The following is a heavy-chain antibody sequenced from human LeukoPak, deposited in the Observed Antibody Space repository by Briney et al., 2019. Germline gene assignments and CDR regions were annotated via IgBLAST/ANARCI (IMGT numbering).Heavy chain of an antibody. V-gene: IGHV4-31*03. CDR2: IYYSGST. CDR1: GGSISSGGYY. Sequence: PSETLSLTCTVSGGSISSGGYYWSWIRQHPGKGLEWNGYIYYSGSTYYNPSLKSRVTISVDTSKNQFSLKLSSVTAADTAVYYCARDLHCSGGSCYFLGFDYWGQGTLVTVSS. D-gene: IGHD2-15*01. CDR3: ARDLHCSGGSCYFLGFDY. J-gene: IGHJ4*02.